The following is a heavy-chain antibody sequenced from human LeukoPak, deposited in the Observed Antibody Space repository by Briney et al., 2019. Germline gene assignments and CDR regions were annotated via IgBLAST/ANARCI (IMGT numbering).Heavy chain of an antibody. Sequence: GGSLRLSCTASGFTLGRHDMHWVRQTTGEGLEWVAALASGSQTFYAGSVKGRFTVSREDAKNSLYLQMNSLRAGDTAVYYCVREARGYHYTYFDYWGQGTLVTLSS. CDR2: LASGSQT. CDR1: GFTLGRHD. CDR3: VREARGYHYTYFDY. V-gene: IGHV3-13*01. D-gene: IGHD5-18*01. J-gene: IGHJ4*02.